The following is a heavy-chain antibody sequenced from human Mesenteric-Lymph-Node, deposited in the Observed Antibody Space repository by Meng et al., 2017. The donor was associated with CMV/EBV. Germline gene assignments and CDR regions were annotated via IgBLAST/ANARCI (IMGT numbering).Heavy chain of an antibody. Sequence: SETLSLTCAVSGGSISSGPYYWGWIRQPPGKGLAWIGSISYSGNTYYNPSLRSRLTISVDTPKSQFSLKLDSVTAADTAVYYCARDSRGIYYYDSSRSYYFDYWGQGTLVTVSS. D-gene: IGHD3-22*01. CDR3: ARDSRGIYYYDSSRSYYFDY. J-gene: IGHJ4*02. CDR2: ISYSGNT. V-gene: IGHV4-39*02. CDR1: GGSISSGPYY.